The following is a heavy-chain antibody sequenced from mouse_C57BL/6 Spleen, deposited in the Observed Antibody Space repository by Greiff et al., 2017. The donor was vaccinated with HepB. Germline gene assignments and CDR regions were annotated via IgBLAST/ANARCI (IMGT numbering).Heavy chain of an antibody. CDR2: IHPNSGST. Sequence: QVQLQQPGAELVKPGASVKLSCKASGYTFTSYWMHWVKQRPGQGLEWIGMIHPNSGSTNYNEKFKSKATLTVDKSSSTAYMQLSSLTSEDSAVYYCARISGIYYYGSWFAYWGQGTLVTVSA. D-gene: IGHD1-1*01. CDR1: GYTFTSYW. J-gene: IGHJ3*01. V-gene: IGHV1-64*01. CDR3: ARISGIYYYGSWFAY.